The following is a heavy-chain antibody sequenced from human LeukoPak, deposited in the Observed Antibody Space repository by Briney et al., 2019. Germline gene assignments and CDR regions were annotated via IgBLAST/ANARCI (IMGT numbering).Heavy chain of an antibody. J-gene: IGHJ6*02. V-gene: IGHV1-8*01. Sequence: ASVKVSCKASGYTFTSYDINWVRQATGQGLEWMGWVNPNSGNTGYAQKFQGRVTMTRNTSISTAYMELSSLRSEDTAVYYCARGDCSSTSCYDFYYYGMDVWGQGTTVTVSS. CDR2: VNPNSGNT. CDR1: GYTFTSYD. D-gene: IGHD2-2*01. CDR3: ARGDCSSTSCYDFYYYGMDV.